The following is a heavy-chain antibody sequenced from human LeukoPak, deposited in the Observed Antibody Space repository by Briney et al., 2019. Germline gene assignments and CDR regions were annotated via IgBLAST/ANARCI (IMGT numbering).Heavy chain of an antibody. CDR1: GGSFSGYY. D-gene: IGHD3-3*01. J-gene: IGHJ6*02. Sequence: PSETLSLTCAVYGGSFSGYYWSWIRQPPGKGLEWIGEINHSGSTNYNPSLKSRVTISVDTSKNQFSLKLSSVTAADTAVYYCARVRVLRFLEWLNQYYYGMDVWGQGTTVTVSS. CDR2: INHSGST. CDR3: ARVRVLRFLEWLNQYYYGMDV. V-gene: IGHV4-34*01.